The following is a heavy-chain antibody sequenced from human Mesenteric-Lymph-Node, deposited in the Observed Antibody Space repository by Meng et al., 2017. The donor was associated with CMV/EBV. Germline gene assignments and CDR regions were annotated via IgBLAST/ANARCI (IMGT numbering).Heavy chain of an antibody. V-gene: IGHV1-69*04. CDR3: ARDTGPASVDYYYYYGMDV. CDR2: IIPMLNII. Sequence: SVKVSCKASGNTFSSYTISWVRQAPGQGLEGLGRIIPMLNIIVYAENFQGRVTITAHKSTDTAYMEMRSLTSDDTAVYYCARDTGPASVDYYYYYGMDVWGQGTTVTVSS. D-gene: IGHD4-23*01. J-gene: IGHJ6*02. CDR1: GNTFSSYT.